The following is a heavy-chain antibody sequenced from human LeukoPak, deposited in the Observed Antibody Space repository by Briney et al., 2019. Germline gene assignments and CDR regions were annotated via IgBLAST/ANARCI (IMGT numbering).Heavy chain of an antibody. Sequence: GGSLRLSCAASGFTFSSYATSWVRQAPGKGLGWVSAISGSGGSTYYADSVKGRFTISRDNAKNSLYLQMNSLRAEDTAVYYCARSDEDDSYGMDVWGQGTTVTVSS. CDR2: ISGSGGST. V-gene: IGHV3-23*01. D-gene: IGHD3-3*01. CDR3: ARSDEDDSYGMDV. CDR1: GFTFSSYA. J-gene: IGHJ6*02.